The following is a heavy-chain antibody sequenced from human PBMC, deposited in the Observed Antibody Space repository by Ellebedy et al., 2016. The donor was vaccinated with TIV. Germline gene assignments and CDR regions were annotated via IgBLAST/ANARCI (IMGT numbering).Heavy chain of an antibody. CDR1: GYSFPTYW. J-gene: IGHJ6*03. Sequence: KVSCKGSGYSFPTYWIGWVRQMPGKGLEWMGIIYPGDSDTRYSPSFQGQVTISADKSIGTAYLQWSSLKASDTAMYYCARPNMGYYYMDVWGEGTTVTVSS. CDR2: IYPGDSDT. CDR3: ARPNMGYYYMDV. D-gene: IGHD2/OR15-2a*01. V-gene: IGHV5-51*01.